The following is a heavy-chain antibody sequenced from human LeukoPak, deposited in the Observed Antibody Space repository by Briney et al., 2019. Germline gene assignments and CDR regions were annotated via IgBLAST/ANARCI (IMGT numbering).Heavy chain of an antibody. J-gene: IGHJ4*02. CDR1: GYTLTGYY. CDR2: INPNSGGT. CDR3: ARSWRRIVGATPFPFDY. V-gene: IGHV1-2*06. Sequence: ASVTVSCKASGYTLTGYYMHWVRQAPGQGLEWMGRINPNSGGTNYAQKFQGRVTMTRDTSISTAYMELSRLRSDDTAVYYCARSWRRIVGATPFPFDYWGQGTLVTVSS. D-gene: IGHD1-26*01.